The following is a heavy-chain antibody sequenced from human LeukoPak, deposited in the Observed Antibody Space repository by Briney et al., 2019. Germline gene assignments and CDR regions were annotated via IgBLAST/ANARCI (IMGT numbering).Heavy chain of an antibody. CDR1: GGSISSGDYY. CDR2: IYYSGST. CDR3: ARGKRGYSSSWYDY. J-gene: IGHJ4*02. Sequence: SETLSLTCTVSGGSISSGDYYWSWIRQPPGKGLERIGYIYYSGSTYYNPSLKSRVTISVDTSKNQFSLKLSSVTAADTAVYYCARGKRGYSSSWYDYWGQGTLVTVSS. V-gene: IGHV4-30-4*01. D-gene: IGHD6-13*01.